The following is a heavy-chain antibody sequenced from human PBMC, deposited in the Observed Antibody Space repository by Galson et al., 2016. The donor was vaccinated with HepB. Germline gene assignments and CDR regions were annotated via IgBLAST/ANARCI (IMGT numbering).Heavy chain of an antibody. CDR3: ARDPLLWGHWFDP. CDR1: LFPFSSSW. J-gene: IGHJ5*02. D-gene: IGHD3-10*01. V-gene: IGHV3-74*01. Sequence: ALLLSFASSLFPFSSSWMHWVRQSPEEGLVWVSHINSDGSTTAYAASVKGRFTISRDNAKKTLYLQMNSLRVEDTAVYYCARDPLLWGHWFDPWGQGTLVTVSS. CDR2: INSDGSTT.